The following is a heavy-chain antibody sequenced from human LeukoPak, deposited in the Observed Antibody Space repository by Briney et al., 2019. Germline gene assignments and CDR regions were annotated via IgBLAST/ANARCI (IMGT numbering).Heavy chain of an antibody. D-gene: IGHD5-18*01. CDR2: IRSKAHGGTT. J-gene: IGHJ4*02. CDR1: GFTFGDYA. V-gene: IGHV3-49*04. CDR3: TRLWVDTAMSGIDY. Sequence: GGSLRLSCTASGFTFGDYAMSWVRQAPGKGLEWVGFIRSKAHGGTTEYAASVKGRFTISRDDSKSIAYLQMNSLKTEDTAVYYCTRLWVDTAMSGIDYWGQGTLVTVSS.